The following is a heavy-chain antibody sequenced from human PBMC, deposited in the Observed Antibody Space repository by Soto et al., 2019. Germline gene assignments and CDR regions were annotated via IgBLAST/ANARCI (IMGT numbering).Heavy chain of an antibody. J-gene: IGHJ4*02. CDR2: IYPGDSDT. CDR1: GYSFTSYW. V-gene: IGHV5-51*01. Sequence: GESLKISCKGSGYSFTSYWIGWVRQMPGKGLEWMGIIYPGDSDTRYSPSFQGQVTISADKSISTAYLKLSSVTAADTAVYYCARGSRRYDFWSGYRLGFDYWGQGTLVTVSS. CDR3: ARGSRRYDFWSGYRLGFDY. D-gene: IGHD3-3*01.